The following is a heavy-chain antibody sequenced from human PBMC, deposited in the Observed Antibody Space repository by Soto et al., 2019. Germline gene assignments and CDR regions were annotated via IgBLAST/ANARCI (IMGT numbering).Heavy chain of an antibody. CDR1: GFTFSSYA. CDR3: ARDTPPYTIFGVVTPSYYYYGMDV. V-gene: IGHV3-30-3*01. CDR2: VSYDGSNN. D-gene: IGHD3-3*01. Sequence: SGGSLRLSCAASGFTFSSYAIHWGRQAPVKGLEWVAVVSYDGSNNYYANSVKGRFTISRDNSKNTLYLQMNSLRAEDTAVYYCARDTPPYTIFGVVTPSYYYYGMDVWGQGTTVTVSS. J-gene: IGHJ6*02.